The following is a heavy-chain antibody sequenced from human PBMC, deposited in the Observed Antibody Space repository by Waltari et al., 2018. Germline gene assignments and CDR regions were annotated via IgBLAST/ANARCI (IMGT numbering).Heavy chain of an antibody. D-gene: IGHD2-15*01. Sequence: WCWVHQAPGKGLEWIGQVHQSGRANYNTSLESRVTVSMDTSKNQFSLKMTSVTAADTAIYYCASDRGRGLYLDSWGQGTLVTVSP. CDR2: VHQSGRA. V-gene: IGHV4-4*02. CDR3: ASDRGRGLYLDS. J-gene: IGHJ4*02.